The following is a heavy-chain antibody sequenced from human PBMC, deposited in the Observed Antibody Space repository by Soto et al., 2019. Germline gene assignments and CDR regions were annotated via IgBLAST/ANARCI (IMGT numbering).Heavy chain of an antibody. CDR3: ARVFDSSGYRHDDAFDI. J-gene: IGHJ3*02. CDR1: GGTFSSYA. V-gene: IGHV1-69*13. D-gene: IGHD3-22*01. Sequence: SVKVSCKASGGTFSSYAISWVRQAPGQGLEWMGGIIPIFGTANYAQKFQGRVTITADESTSTAYMELSSLRSEDTAVYYCARVFDSSGYRHDDAFDIWGQGTMVTVSS. CDR2: IIPIFGTA.